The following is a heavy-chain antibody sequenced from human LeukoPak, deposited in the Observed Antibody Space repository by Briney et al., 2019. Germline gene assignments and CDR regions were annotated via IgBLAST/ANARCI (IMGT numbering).Heavy chain of an antibody. V-gene: IGHV3-23*01. J-gene: IGHJ4*02. Sequence: PGGSLRLPCAASGFTFSSYAMSWVRQAPGKGLEWVSAISGSGGSTYYADSVKGRFTISRDNSKNTLFLQMNSLRAEDTAVYYCAKERGGVVASASIYWGQGTLVTVSS. CDR2: ISGSGGST. CDR1: GFTFSSYA. CDR3: AKERGGVVASASIY. D-gene: IGHD2-15*01.